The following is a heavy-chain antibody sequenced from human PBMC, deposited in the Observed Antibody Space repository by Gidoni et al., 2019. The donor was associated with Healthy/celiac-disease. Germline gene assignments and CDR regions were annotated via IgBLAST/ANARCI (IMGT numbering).Heavy chain of an antibody. J-gene: IGHJ2*01. CDR1: GGTFRSYA. D-gene: IGHD4-17*01. V-gene: IGHV1-69*09. CDR3: ARDYGDYVFWYFDL. Sequence: QVQLVQSGAEVTKPGSSVKVSCQASGGTFRSYAISWVRQAPGQGREWMGRIIPILGIANYAQKFQGRVTITADKSTSTAYMKLSSLRSEDTAVYYCARDYGDYVFWYFDLWGRGTLVTVSS. CDR2: IIPILGIA.